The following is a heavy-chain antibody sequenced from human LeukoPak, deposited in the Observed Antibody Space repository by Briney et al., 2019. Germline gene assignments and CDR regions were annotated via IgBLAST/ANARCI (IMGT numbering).Heavy chain of an antibody. D-gene: IGHD2-8*01. CDR3: ARDNGGIDI. J-gene: IGHJ3*02. V-gene: IGHV4-38-2*02. Sequence: PSETLSLTCTVSGYSISSGYYWGWIRQPPGKGLEWIGSIYYSGSTYYNPSLKSRVTISVDTSKNQFSLKLSSVTAADTAVYYCARDNGGIDIWGQGTIVTVSS. CDR2: IYYSGST. CDR1: GYSISSGYY.